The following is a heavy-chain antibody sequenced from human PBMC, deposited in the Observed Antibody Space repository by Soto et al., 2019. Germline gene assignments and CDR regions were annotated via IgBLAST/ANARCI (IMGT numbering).Heavy chain of an antibody. CDR3: GREGGYCTIDSCYDYAMDV. Sequence: EVLLVESGGGLVKPGGSLRLSCEASGFLFSSYTMNWVRQAPGKGLEWVSSINPSSSSIYHADSVKGRGTISRENARKILKMQITSLGAEDSSVYYCGREGGYCTIDSCYDYAMDVWGQGTTVTVSS. V-gene: IGHV3-21*01. J-gene: IGHJ6*01. CDR1: GFLFSSYT. D-gene: IGHD2-8*01. CDR2: INPSSSSI.